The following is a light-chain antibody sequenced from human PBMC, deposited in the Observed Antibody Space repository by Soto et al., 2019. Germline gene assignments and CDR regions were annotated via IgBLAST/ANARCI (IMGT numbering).Light chain of an antibody. CDR2: GAF. Sequence: DILLTQSPETLSLSPGERAPLSCRASQTTSRGYLAWYQQTPGQAPRLLIYGAFTRATGVPDRFSGSWSGTDFTLTIDRLEPEDFAVYYCQQYGSSGTFGQGTKVDIK. CDR1: QTTSRGY. J-gene: IGKJ1*01. V-gene: IGKV3-20*01. CDR3: QQYGSSGT.